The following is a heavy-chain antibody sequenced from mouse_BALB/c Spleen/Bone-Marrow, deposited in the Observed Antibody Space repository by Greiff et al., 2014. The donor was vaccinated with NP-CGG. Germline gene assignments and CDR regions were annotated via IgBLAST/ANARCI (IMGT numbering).Heavy chain of an antibody. D-gene: IGHD2-14*01. Sequence: QVQLQQSGPELVKPGASVKMSCKASGYTFTSYYIHWVKQRPGQGLEWIGWIYPGDGSTKYNEKFKGKTTLTADKSSSTAYMLLSSLTSEDSAIYFCARQGYRAMDYWGQETSVTVSS. J-gene: IGHJ4*01. V-gene: IGHV1S56*01. CDR3: ARQGYRAMDY. CDR2: IYPGDGST. CDR1: GYTFTSYY.